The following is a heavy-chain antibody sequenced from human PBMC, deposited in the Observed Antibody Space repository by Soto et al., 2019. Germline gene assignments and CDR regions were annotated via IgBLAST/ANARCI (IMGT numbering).Heavy chain of an antibody. Sequence: SETLSLTCTVSGGSISSYYWSWIRQPPGKGLEWIGYIYYSGSTNYNPSLKSRVTISVDTSKNQFSLKLSSVTAADTAVYYCAVGSRRSTSLDYWGQGTLVTVSS. V-gene: IGHV4-59*01. CDR1: GGSISSYY. CDR2: IYYSGST. J-gene: IGHJ4*02. D-gene: IGHD1-26*01. CDR3: AVGSRRSTSLDY.